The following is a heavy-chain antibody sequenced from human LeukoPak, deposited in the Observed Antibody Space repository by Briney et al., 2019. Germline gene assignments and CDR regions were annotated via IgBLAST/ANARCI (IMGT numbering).Heavy chain of an antibody. CDR2: IYYSGTT. D-gene: IGHD5-18*01. CDR3: ARDSVYSYDPYYFDS. V-gene: IGHV4-39*07. CDR1: GGSISSSPYY. J-gene: IGHJ4*02. Sequence: SETLSLTCTVSGGSISSSPYYWGWIRQPPGKGLEWIGSIYYSGTTHYSPSLESRVTISVDTSKNQFSLKLASVSAADTAVYYCARDSVYSYDPYYFDSWGQGTLVTVSS.